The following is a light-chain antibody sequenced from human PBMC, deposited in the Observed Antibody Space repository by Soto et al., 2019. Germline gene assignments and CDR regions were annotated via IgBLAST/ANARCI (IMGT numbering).Light chain of an antibody. CDR2: GAS. CDR1: QSVSSS. Sequence: DIVMTQSPATLPVSPGERATLSCRASQSVSSSLAWYQQKPGQAPRLLIYGASTRATGIPTRFSGSGSGTEFTLTINSLQSEDFAAYYCQQYDNWPSTFGGATKVEIK. CDR3: QQYDNWPST. J-gene: IGKJ4*01. V-gene: IGKV3-15*01.